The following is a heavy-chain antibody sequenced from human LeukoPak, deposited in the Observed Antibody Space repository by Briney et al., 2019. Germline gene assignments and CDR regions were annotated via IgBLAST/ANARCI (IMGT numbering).Heavy chain of an antibody. V-gene: IGHV4-59*01. CDR2: IYYSGTT. Sequence: PSETLSLTCTVSGCSISSYYRSWLRQPPGKGLEWIGYIYYSGTTNYNPTLKSRVTILVDTSKNQFSLKLSSVTAADTAVYYCARDRYGGNSGEFDYWGQGTLVTVSS. J-gene: IGHJ4*02. CDR1: GCSISSYY. D-gene: IGHD4-23*01. CDR3: ARDRYGGNSGEFDY.